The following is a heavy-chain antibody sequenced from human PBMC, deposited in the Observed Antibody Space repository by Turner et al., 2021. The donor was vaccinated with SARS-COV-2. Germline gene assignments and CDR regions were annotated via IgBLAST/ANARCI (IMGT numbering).Heavy chain of an antibody. CDR3: ARGGHYYYGLDV. D-gene: IGHD3-10*01. CDR2: IYSGGST. Sequence: EVQLVESGGGWIQPGGSLRLSCAASGVTVSSNYMSWVRQAPGKGLEWVSVIYSGGSTFYSDSVKGRFTISRDNSKNTLYLQMNSLRAEDTAVYYCARGGHYYYGLDVWGQGTTVTVSS. V-gene: IGHV3-53*01. CDR1: GVTVSSNY. J-gene: IGHJ6*02.